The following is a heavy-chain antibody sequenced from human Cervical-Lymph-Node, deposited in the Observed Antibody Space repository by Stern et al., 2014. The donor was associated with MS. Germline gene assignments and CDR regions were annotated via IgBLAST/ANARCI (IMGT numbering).Heavy chain of an antibody. J-gene: IGHJ4*02. V-gene: IGHV5-51*01. Sequence: EVQLVESGPEVKRPGESLKISCQASGYTFTSYWIGWVRQMPGKGLEWIAIIFPGGSYIRYSPSFQGQVTISADKSSSTPYLQWNNLKASDTAIYYCARQRYFDYWGQGTLVTVSS. CDR2: IFPGGSYI. CDR1: GYTFTSYW. CDR3: ARQRYFDY.